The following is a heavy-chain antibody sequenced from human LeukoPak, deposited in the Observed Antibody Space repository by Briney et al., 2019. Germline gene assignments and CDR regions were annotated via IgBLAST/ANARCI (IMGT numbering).Heavy chain of an antibody. CDR3: ARALNSGWGIDAFDI. D-gene: IGHD6-19*01. Sequence: SETLSLTCTVSGYSISSGYYWGWIRQPPGKGLEGIGSIYHSGSTYYNPSLKSLVTISVDTSKNQFSLKLSSVTAADTAVYYCARALNSGWGIDAFDIWGQGTMVTVSS. CDR1: GYSISSGYY. V-gene: IGHV4-38-2*02. CDR2: IYHSGST. J-gene: IGHJ3*02.